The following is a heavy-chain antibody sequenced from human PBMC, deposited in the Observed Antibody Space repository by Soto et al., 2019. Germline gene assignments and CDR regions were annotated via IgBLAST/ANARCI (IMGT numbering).Heavy chain of an antibody. CDR3: ARTYYSETSGYWSCFDS. D-gene: IGHD3-22*01. CDR1: GFSLSSYI. J-gene: IGHJ5*01. V-gene: IGHV3-48*02. CDR2: SSSSHTI. Sequence: GGSLRLSCAASGFSLSSYIMNWVRQAPGKGLEWVSYSSSSHTIYYADSVKGRFTISRDNAKNSLYLQMNSLRDEETAVYYCARTYYSETSGYWSCFDSWCQGTQVTV.